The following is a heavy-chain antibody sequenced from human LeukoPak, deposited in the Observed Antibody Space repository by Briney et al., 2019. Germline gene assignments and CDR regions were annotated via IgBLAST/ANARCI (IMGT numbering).Heavy chain of an antibody. D-gene: IGHD3-16*01. CDR2: ISGSDGST. J-gene: IGHJ6*03. V-gene: IGHV3-23*01. CDR1: GFTFSSYA. Sequence: PGGSLRLSCAASGFTFSSYAMSWVRQAPGKGLEWVSAISGSDGSTYYADSVKGRFTISRDSSKNTLYLQMNSLRAEDTAVYYCAKAITFGGSDYYYMDVWGKGTTVTVSS. CDR3: AKAITFGGSDYYYMDV.